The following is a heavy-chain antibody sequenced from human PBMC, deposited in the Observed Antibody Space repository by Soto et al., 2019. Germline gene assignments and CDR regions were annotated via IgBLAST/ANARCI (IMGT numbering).Heavy chain of an antibody. V-gene: IGHV1-69*13. D-gene: IGHD6-6*01. CDR1: GGTFSSYA. Sequence: GASVKVFCKASGGTFSSYAISWVRQAPGQGLEWMGGIIPIFGTANYAQKFQGRVTITADESTSTAYMELSSLRSEDTAVYYCARDIHDYSSSSGGGYWGQGTLVTVYS. CDR3: ARDIHDYSSSSGGGY. J-gene: IGHJ4*02. CDR2: IIPIFGTA.